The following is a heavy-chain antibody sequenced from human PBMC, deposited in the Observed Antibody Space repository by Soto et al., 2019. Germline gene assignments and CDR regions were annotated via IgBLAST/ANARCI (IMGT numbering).Heavy chain of an antibody. D-gene: IGHD3-16*02. CDR3: ARESVSGTYRLDS. CDR1: GDSLSTYY. Sequence: QVQLQESGPGLVRPSETLSLTCTVSGDSLSTYYWSWIRQPAGERLEWIGRIHDTGRTNYNPSLKSRVTMSVDTSKTQFSLRVNSVTAADTAVYYCARESVSGTYRLDSWGQGTLVTVSS. J-gene: IGHJ4*02. CDR2: IHDTGRT. V-gene: IGHV4-4*07.